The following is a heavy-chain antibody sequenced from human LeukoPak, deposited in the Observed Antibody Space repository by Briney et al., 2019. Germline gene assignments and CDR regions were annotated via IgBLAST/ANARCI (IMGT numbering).Heavy chain of an antibody. V-gene: IGHV4-59*13. D-gene: IGHD6-19*01. Sequence: SETLSLTCTVSGGSISDYYWSWVRQPPGKGLEWIGFIYYSGSTNYIPSLKSRVTIPVDTSKNQFSLTLSSVTAADTAVYYCARVASSGWPHFDYWGQGTLVTVSS. CDR1: GGSISDYY. CDR2: IYYSGST. CDR3: ARVASSGWPHFDY. J-gene: IGHJ4*02.